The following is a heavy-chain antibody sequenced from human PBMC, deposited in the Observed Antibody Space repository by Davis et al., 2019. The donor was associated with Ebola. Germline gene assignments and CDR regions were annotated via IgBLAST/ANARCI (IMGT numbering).Heavy chain of an antibody. J-gene: IGHJ3*02. CDR1: GGTFSTYT. V-gene: IGHV1-69*02. CDR3: ATRLNGNFAAFDI. D-gene: IGHD1-7*01. Sequence: SVKVSCKVSGGTFSTYTISWVRQAPGQGLEWMGRIIPLLSMTNDAQNFQDRVAISADESTSTAYMELRSLRSDDTAVYYCATRLNGNFAAFDIWGQGTLVTVSS. CDR2: IIPLLSMT.